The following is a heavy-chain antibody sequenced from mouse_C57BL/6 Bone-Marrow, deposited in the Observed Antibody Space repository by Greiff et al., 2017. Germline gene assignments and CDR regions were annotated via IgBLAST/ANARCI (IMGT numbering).Heavy chain of an antibody. Sequence: EVKLVESGGGLVKPGASLKLSCAASGFTFSDYGMHWVRQAPEQGLEWVAYISSGSGIINYADTVKGRSPISSDTATNTLFLQITSLTSEDAAIYYAATPYYYVRYPWFDYWGQGTLVTVSA. CDR2: ISSGSGII. CDR3: ATPYYYVRYPWFDY. J-gene: IGHJ3*01. V-gene: IGHV5-17*01. D-gene: IGHD1-1*01. CDR1: GFTFSDYG.